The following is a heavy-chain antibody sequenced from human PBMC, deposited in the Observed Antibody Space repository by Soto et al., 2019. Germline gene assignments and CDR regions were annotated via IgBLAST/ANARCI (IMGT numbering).Heavy chain of an antibody. Sequence: QVQLQESGPGLVKPSQTLSLTCTVSGGSISSVAYYWRWIRQPPGKGLEWIGYIYYRGSTYYTPSLKSRVTTSVDTIKNQFSLKLSSVIAADTAVYYCASNSYGYTFCDYWGQGTLVTVSS. V-gene: IGHV4-30-4*01. CDR3: ASNSYGYTFCDY. CDR2: IYYRGST. J-gene: IGHJ4*02. CDR1: GGSISSVAYY. D-gene: IGHD5-18*01.